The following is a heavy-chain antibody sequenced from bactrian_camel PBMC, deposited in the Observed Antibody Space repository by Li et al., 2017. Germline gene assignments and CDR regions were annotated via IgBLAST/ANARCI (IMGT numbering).Heavy chain of an antibody. Sequence: HVQLVESGGGLVRPGDFLRLSCAASRYMYDNGCMGWFRQAPGKEREGVATIDTDGSTRYADSVKGRFTLSKDNAKNTVYLQMNSLKPEDTAVYYCVRLLLEWVGPPYLDLGYWGQGTQVTVS. J-gene: IGHJ6*01. D-gene: IGHD5*01. CDR2: IDTDGST. CDR3: VRLLLEWVGPPYLDLGY. CDR1: RYMYDNGC. V-gene: IGHV3S53*01.